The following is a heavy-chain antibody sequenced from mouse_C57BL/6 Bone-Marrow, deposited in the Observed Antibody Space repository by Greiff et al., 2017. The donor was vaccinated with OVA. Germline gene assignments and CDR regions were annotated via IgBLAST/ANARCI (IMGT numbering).Heavy chain of an antibody. CDR2: IWSGGST. J-gene: IGHJ4*01. Sequence: VKLLESGPGLVQPSQSLSITCTVSGFSLTSYGVHWVRQSPGKGLEWLGVIWSGGSTDYNAAFISRLSISKDNSKSQVFFKMNSLQADDTAIYYCARKVTTSLYAMDYWGQGTSVTVSS. CDR3: ARKVTTSLYAMDY. V-gene: IGHV2-2*01. D-gene: IGHD2-1*01. CDR1: GFSLTSYG.